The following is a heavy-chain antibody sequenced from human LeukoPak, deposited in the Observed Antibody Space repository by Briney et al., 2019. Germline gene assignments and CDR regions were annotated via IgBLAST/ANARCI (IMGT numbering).Heavy chain of an antibody. CDR2: ISWNSGGI. D-gene: IGHD3-22*01. V-gene: IGHV3-9*03. CDR1: GFTFDDYA. CDR3: AKDLTYYYDSSGFDY. J-gene: IGHJ4*02. Sequence: PGRSLRLSCAASGFTFDDYAMHWVRQAPGKGLEWVSGISWNSGGIGYADSVKGRFTISRDNAKNSLYLQMNSLRAEDMALYYCAKDLTYYYDSSGFDYWGQGTLVTVSS.